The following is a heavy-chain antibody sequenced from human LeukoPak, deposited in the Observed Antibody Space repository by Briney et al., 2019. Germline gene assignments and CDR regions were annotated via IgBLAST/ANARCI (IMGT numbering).Heavy chain of an antibody. Sequence: GGSLRLSCAASGFTFSTYAMHWVRQAPGRGLECVSAISTDGGGTYYANSVKGRFTISRDDSKNTLYLQMGSLRAEDMAVYYCARYSSGSCYDYWGQGTLVTVSS. CDR3: ARYSSGSCYDY. D-gene: IGHD6-13*01. V-gene: IGHV3-64*01. J-gene: IGHJ4*02. CDR1: GFTFSTYA. CDR2: ISTDGGGT.